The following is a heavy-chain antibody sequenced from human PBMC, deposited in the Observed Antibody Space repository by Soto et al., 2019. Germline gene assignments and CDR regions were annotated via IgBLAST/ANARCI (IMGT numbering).Heavy chain of an antibody. J-gene: IGHJ6*02. Sequence: GGSLRLSCAASGFTFDDYAMHWVRQAPGKGLEWVSGISWNSGSIGYADSVKGRFTISRDNAKNSLYLQMNSLRAEDTALYYCAKDGGDYNYYGMDVWGQGTMVTVSS. CDR3: AKDGGDYNYYGMDV. CDR2: ISWNSGSI. V-gene: IGHV3-9*01. D-gene: IGHD3-16*01. CDR1: GFTFDDYA.